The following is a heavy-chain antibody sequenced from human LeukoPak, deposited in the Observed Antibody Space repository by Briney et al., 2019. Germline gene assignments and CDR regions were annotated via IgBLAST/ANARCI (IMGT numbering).Heavy chain of an antibody. CDR1: GFTFSSHW. V-gene: IGHV3-7*04. Sequence: AGSLRLSCAASGFTFSSHWVTWVRQAPGKGLDGVDKIKQDGSEKYYVDSVKGRFTNSRDNAKNSLYLQMNSLRAEDTAVYYCARDWSLGVWGQGTTVTVSS. CDR3: ARDWSLGV. CDR2: IKQDGSEK. J-gene: IGHJ6*02.